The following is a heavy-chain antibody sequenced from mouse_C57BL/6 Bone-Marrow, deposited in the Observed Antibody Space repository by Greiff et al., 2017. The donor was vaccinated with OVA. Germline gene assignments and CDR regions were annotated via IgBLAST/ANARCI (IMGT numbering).Heavy chain of an antibody. J-gene: IGHJ4*01. Sequence: QVQLQQPGAELVKPGASVKLSCKASGYTFTSYWMHWVKQRPGQGLEWIGMIHPNSGSTNYNEKFKSKATLTVDKSSSTAYMQLSSLTSEDSAVYYCARRYYDYFYYAMDYWGQGTSVTVSS. CDR3: ARRYYDYFYYAMDY. CDR1: GYTFTSYW. D-gene: IGHD2-4*01. CDR2: IHPNSGST. V-gene: IGHV1-64*01.